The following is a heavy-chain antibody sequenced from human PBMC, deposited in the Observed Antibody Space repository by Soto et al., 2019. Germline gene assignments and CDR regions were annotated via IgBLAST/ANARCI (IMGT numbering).Heavy chain of an antibody. CDR3: ARGGYYDSSGSRNYHYYGMDV. CDR2: VSPYNDDT. J-gene: IGHJ6*02. CDR1: GYSFSRYG. Sequence: SSVKVSCKASGYSFSRYGINWVRQAPGRGLEWLGWVSPYNDDTKYTQKLQGRVTMTTDTSTRTAYMVLRSLRSDDTAVYFRARGGYYDSSGSRNYHYYGMDVWGQGTTVTVSS. D-gene: IGHD3-22*01. V-gene: IGHV1-18*01.